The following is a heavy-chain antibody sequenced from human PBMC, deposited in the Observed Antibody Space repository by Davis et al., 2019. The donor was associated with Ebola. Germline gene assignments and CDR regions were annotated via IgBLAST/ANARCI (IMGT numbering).Heavy chain of an antibody. D-gene: IGHD2-2*01. Sequence: GESLKISCAASGSTFSGSAMHWVRQASGKGLEWVGRIRSKANSYATAYAASVKGRFTISRDDSKNTAYLQMNSLKTEDTAVYYCTSGGIPNDYWGQGTLVTVSS. CDR2: IRSKANSYAT. J-gene: IGHJ4*02. CDR1: GSTFSGSA. CDR3: TSGGIPNDY. V-gene: IGHV3-73*01.